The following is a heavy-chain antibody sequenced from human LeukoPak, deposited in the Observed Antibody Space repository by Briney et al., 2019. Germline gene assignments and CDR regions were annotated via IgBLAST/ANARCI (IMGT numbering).Heavy chain of an antibody. D-gene: IGHD2-2*01. CDR2: ISGSGGST. CDR1: GFTFSSYA. Sequence: GGSLRLSCAAPGFTFSSYAMSWVRQAPGKGLEWVSAISGSGGSTYYADSVKGRFTISRDNSKNTLYLQMNSLRAEDTAVYYCAKELGYCSSTSCYGGDYYYGVDVWGQGTTVTVSS. J-gene: IGHJ6*02. V-gene: IGHV3-23*01. CDR3: AKELGYCSSTSCYGGDYYYGVDV.